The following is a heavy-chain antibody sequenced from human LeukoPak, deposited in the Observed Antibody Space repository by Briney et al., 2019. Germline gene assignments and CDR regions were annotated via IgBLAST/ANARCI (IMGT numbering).Heavy chain of an antibody. D-gene: IGHD3-22*01. J-gene: IGHJ4*02. Sequence: GSLRLSCAASGFTFSSYAMHWVRQPPGKGLEWIGEIYHSGSTNYNPSLKSRVTISVDKSKNQFSLKLSSVTAADTAVYYCASWGGYDSSGFDYWGQGTLVTVSS. V-gene: IGHV4-4*02. CDR3: ASWGGYDSSGFDY. CDR1: GFTFSSYA. CDR2: IYHSGST.